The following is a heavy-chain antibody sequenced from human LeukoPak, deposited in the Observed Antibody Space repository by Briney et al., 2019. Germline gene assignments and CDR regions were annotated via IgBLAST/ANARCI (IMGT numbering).Heavy chain of an antibody. V-gene: IGHV3-74*01. CDR1: GFTFSSYA. J-gene: IGHJ4*02. CDR3: ARGLLWFGEFTFDY. D-gene: IGHD3-10*01. CDR2: INSDGSST. Sequence: GGSLRLSCAASGFTFSSYAMNWVRQAPGKGLVWVSRINSDGSSTSYADSVKGRFTISRDNAKNTLYLQMNSLRAEDTAVYYCARGLLWFGEFTFDYWGQGALVTVSS.